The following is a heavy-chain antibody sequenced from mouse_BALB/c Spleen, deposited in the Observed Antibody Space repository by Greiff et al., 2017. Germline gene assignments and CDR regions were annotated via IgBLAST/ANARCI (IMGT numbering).Heavy chain of an antibody. CDR1: GYAFTNYL. V-gene: IGHV1-54*01. Sequence: QVQLKESGAELVRPGTSVKVSCKASGYAFTNYLIEWVKQRPGQGLEWIGVINPGSGGTNYNEKFKGKATLTADKSSSTAYMQLSSLTSDDSAVYFCAREELRLPLAYWGQGTLVTVSA. CDR3: AREELRLPLAY. J-gene: IGHJ3*01. CDR2: INPGSGGT. D-gene: IGHD1-2*01.